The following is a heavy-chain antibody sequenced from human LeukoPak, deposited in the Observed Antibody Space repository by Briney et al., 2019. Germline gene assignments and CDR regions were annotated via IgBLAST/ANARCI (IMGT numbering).Heavy chain of an antibody. CDR1: GGSISNYY. Sequence: PSETLSLTCTVSGGSISNYYWSWIRQPPGKGLEWIGYIYYSGSTNYNPSLKSRVTISVDTSKNQFSLKLSSVTAADTAVYYCARRYSSSWFFDYWGQGTLVTVSS. D-gene: IGHD6-13*01. CDR2: IYYSGST. J-gene: IGHJ4*02. V-gene: IGHV4-59*01. CDR3: ARRYSSSWFFDY.